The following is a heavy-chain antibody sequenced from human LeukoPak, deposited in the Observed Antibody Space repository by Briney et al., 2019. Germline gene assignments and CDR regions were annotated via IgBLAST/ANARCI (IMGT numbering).Heavy chain of an antibody. D-gene: IGHD6-6*01. CDR1: GGSFSGYY. J-gene: IGHJ5*02. CDR2: INHSGGT. V-gene: IGHV4-34*01. Sequence: PSETLSLTCAVYGGSFSGYYWSWIGQPPGKGLEWIGEINHSGGTNYNPSLKSRVTISVDTSKNQFSLKLSSVTAADTAVYYCARGLYSSSSTLIWFDPWGQGTLVTVSS. CDR3: ARGLYSSSSTLIWFDP.